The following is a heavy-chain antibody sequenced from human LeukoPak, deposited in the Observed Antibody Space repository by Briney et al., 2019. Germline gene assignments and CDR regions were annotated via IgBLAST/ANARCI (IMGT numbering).Heavy chain of an antibody. V-gene: IGHV1-2*06. CDR3: ARDLASTSSWEFDY. CDR1: GYTFSDYF. J-gene: IGHJ4*02. CDR2: INSNTSDT. Sequence: ASVRVSCKPSGYTFSDYFILWVRQAPRQGLEWLGRINSNTSDTESPQTFRARVTMTRDTSITTAYMERSSLTSDDTAVYYCARDLASTSSWEFDYCGQGTLVTVYS. D-gene: IGHD7-27*01.